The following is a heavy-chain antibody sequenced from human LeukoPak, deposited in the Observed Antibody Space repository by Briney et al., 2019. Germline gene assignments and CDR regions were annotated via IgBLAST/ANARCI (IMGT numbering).Heavy chain of an antibody. Sequence: AASVKVSCKASGYTFTSYGISWVRQAPGQGIEWMGWIIAYNGNTNYAQKLQGRVTMTTDTSTSTAYMELRSLRSDDTAVYYCARDGQLVPFWYYYYGMDVWGQGTTVTVSS. CDR1: GYTFTSYG. V-gene: IGHV1-18*01. CDR2: IIAYNGNT. J-gene: IGHJ6*02. CDR3: ARDGQLVPFWYYYYGMDV. D-gene: IGHD6-6*01.